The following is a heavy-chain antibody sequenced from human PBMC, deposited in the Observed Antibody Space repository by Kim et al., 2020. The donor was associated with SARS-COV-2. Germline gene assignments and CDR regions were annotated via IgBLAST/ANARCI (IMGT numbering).Heavy chain of an antibody. Sequence: SQTLSLTCAISGDSVSSNSAAWNWIRQSPSRGLEWLGRTYYRSKWYNDYAVSVKSRITINPDTSKNQFSLQLNSVTPEDTAVYYCARDIEQLWFLDYYYGMDVWGQGTTVTVSS. J-gene: IGHJ6*02. V-gene: IGHV6-1*01. CDR1: GDSVSSNSAA. D-gene: IGHD5-18*01. CDR3: ARDIEQLWFLDYYYGMDV. CDR2: TYYRSKWYN.